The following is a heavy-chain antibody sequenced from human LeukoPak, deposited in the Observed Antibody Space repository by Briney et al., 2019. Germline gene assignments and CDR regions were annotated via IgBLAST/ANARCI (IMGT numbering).Heavy chain of an antibody. V-gene: IGHV4-59*01. CDR1: CGSISSYY. CDR3: ARLSGWYIDY. D-gene: IGHD6-19*01. Sequence: SETLSLTCTVSCGSISSYYWSWIRQPPGKGLEWIGYIYYSGSTNYNPSLKSRVTISVDTSKNQFSLKLSSVTAADTAVYYCARLSGWYIDYWGQGTLVTVSS. J-gene: IGHJ4*02. CDR2: IYYSGST.